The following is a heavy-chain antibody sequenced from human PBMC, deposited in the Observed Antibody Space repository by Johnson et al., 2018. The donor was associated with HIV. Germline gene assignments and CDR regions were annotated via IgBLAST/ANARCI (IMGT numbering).Heavy chain of an antibody. Sequence: VQLVESGGGVVQPGRSLRLSCAASGFTFSNAWMNWVRQAPGKGLEWVGRIRSKTDGGTTEYAAPVKGRFPIPRDDSKNTLYLQMNSLKTEDTAVYYCTTDRGGEIAVAGPDAFDIWGQGTMVTVSS. CDR3: TTDRGGEIAVAGPDAFDI. V-gene: IGHV3-15*01. CDR2: IRSKTDGGTT. D-gene: IGHD6-19*01. J-gene: IGHJ3*02. CDR1: GFTFSNAW.